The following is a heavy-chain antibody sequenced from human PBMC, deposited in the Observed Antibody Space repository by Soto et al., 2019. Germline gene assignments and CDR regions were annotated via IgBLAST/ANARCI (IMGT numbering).Heavy chain of an antibody. CDR3: ARSAISPFGGLIGRFGY. V-gene: IGHV1-3*05. CDR2: INAGNGNT. Sequence: QVQLVQSGAEEKKPGASVKVSCQASGYTFTAYAIHWVRQAPGQRLEWMGWINAGNGNTRYLQKLQTRITFTRDTSAGTAYRELRSLAFADAAVYCCARSAISPFGGLIGRFGYWGQGHLVAVSS. CDR1: GYTFTAYA. J-gene: IGHJ4*02. D-gene: IGHD3-16*02.